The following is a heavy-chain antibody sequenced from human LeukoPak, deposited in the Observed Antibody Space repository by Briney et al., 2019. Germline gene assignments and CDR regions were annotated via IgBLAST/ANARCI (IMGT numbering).Heavy chain of an antibody. Sequence: GSLRLSCAASGFTFNSFWMSWVRQAPGKGLEWVANIKQGGSEKYYVDSVRGRFTISRDNAKNSLYLQMSSLRAEDTAVYYCARGSRYCSSTSCYSFDCWGQGTLVTVSS. CDR2: IKQGGSEK. CDR3: ARGSRYCSSTSCYSFDC. CDR1: GFTFNSFW. V-gene: IGHV3-7*01. J-gene: IGHJ4*02. D-gene: IGHD2-2*02.